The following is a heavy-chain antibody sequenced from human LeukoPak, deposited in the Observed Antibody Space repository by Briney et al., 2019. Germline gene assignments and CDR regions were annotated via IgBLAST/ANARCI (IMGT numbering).Heavy chain of an antibody. J-gene: IGHJ4*02. CDR3: ARDVPGGSTSFDY. CDR1: GGSISSGSYY. Sequence: SETLSLTCTVSGGSISSGSYYWSWIRQPAGKGLEWIGRIYTSGSTNYNPSLKSRVTISVDTSKNQFSLKLSSVTAADTPVYYCARDVPGGSTSFDYWGQGTLVTVSS. CDR2: IYTSGST. V-gene: IGHV4-61*02. D-gene: IGHD2-2*01.